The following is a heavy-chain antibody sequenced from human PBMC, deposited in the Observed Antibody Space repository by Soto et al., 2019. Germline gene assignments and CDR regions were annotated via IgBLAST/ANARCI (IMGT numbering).Heavy chain of an antibody. V-gene: IGHV1-69*13. CDR3: ARSREAVAGTPLGKLYFQH. J-gene: IGHJ1*01. Sequence: GASVKVSCKASGGTFSSYAISWVRQAPGQGLEWMGGIIPIFGTANYAQKFQGRVTITADDSTSTAYMELSSLSFEDTAVYYFARSREAVAGTPLGKLYFQHWGQGTLVTVSS. CDR1: GGTFSSYA. D-gene: IGHD6-19*01. CDR2: IIPIFGTA.